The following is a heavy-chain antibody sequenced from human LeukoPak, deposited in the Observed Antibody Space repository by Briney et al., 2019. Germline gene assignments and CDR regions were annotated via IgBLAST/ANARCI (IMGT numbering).Heavy chain of an antibody. D-gene: IGHD4-17*01. Sequence: GGSLRLSCTASGFTFSSYAMNWVRQAPGKGLEWVGRIKRIIDGGTTDYAAPVKGRFTVSRDDSINTLYLQMSSLKTEDTAVYYCAAQGGSGDLRYWGQGTLVTVSS. CDR3: AAQGGSGDLRY. CDR2: IKRIIDGGTT. CDR1: GFTFSSYA. J-gene: IGHJ4*02. V-gene: IGHV3-15*01.